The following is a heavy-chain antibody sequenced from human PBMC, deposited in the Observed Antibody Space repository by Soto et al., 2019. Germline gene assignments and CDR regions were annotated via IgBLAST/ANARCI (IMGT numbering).Heavy chain of an antibody. Sequence: EAQLVESGGGLVQPGGSLRLSCAASGFTFSSYWMSWVRQAPGKGLEWVANIKQDGNEESYVDSVKGRFTISRANTKNSLFLQMNSLRAEDTAVYYCASWGFIDATNWYFDLWGRGTLVTVSS. D-gene: IGHD3-16*01. J-gene: IGHJ2*01. CDR2: IKQDGNEE. CDR3: ASWGFIDATNWYFDL. V-gene: IGHV3-7*01. CDR1: GFTFSSYW.